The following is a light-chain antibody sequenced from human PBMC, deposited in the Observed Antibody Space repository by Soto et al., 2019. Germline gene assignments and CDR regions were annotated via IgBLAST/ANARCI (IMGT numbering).Light chain of an antibody. Sequence: DIQMTQSPSSLSASVGDRVTITCRASQGISNYLAWYQQKPGKVPKLLIYAASTLQSGVPSRFSGSGSGTDFTLTISRLQPEDVATYYCQKYNIAPFTFGPGTQVNIE. CDR1: QGISNY. J-gene: IGKJ3*01. V-gene: IGKV1-27*01. CDR2: AAS. CDR3: QKYNIAPFT.